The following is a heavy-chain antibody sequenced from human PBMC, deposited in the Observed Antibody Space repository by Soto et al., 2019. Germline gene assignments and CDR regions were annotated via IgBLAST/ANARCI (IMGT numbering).Heavy chain of an antibody. J-gene: IGHJ5*02. CDR1: GFTDSSNY. CDR3: ARMGDSSGYSGWFDP. V-gene: IGHV3-66*01. CDR2: IYSGGST. D-gene: IGHD3-22*01. Sequence: EVQLVESGGGLVQPGGSPRLSCAASGFTDSSNYMSGVRKAPGKGLEWVSVIYSGGSTYYADSVKGRFTISRDNSKNTLYLQMNSLRAEDTAVYYCARMGDSSGYSGWFDPWGQGTLVTVSS.